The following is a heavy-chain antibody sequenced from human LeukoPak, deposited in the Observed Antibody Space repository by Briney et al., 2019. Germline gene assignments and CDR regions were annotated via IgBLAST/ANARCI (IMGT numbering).Heavy chain of an antibody. CDR2: IVVGSGNT. CDR1: GLTFRTSA. J-gene: IGHJ5*02. CDR3: AGMFEGNWFDP. V-gene: IGHV1-58*02. Sequence: ASVKVSCKASGLTFRTSAMQWVRQSRGQRLEWIGWIVVGSGNTKYSQNFQERVSITRDMSTSTVYMELSNLRSEDTAVYYCAGMFEGNWFDPWGQGTLVTVSS. D-gene: IGHD3-10*02.